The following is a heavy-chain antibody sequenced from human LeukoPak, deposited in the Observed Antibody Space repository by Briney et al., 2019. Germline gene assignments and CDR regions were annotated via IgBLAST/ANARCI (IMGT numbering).Heavy chain of an antibody. D-gene: IGHD2-8*01. J-gene: IGHJ4*02. CDR2: ISAYNGNT. V-gene: IGHV1-18*01. Sequence: ASVKVSCKASGYTFTSYGISWVRQAPGQGLEWMGWISAYNGNTNYAQKLQGRVTMTTDTSTSTAYMELRSLRSDDTAVYYCASHLPQYCTNGVCPDYWGQGTLVTVSS. CDR3: ASHLPQYCTNGVCPDY. CDR1: GYTFTSYG.